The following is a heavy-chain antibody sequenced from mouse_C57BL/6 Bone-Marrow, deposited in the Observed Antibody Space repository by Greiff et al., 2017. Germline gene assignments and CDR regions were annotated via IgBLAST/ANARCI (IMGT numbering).Heavy chain of an antibody. CDR2: IYPGDGDT. CDR1: GYAFSSYW. V-gene: IGHV1-80*01. D-gene: IGHD2-4*01. CDR3: ASSGPTYDYAAWFAY. J-gene: IGHJ3*01. Sequence: VKLMESGAELVKPGASVKISCKASGYAFSSYWMNWVKQRPGKGLEWIGQIYPGDGDTNYNGKFKGKATLTADKASSTAYMQLSRLTSDDAAVYSCASSGPTYDYAAWFAYWGQGTLVTVSA.